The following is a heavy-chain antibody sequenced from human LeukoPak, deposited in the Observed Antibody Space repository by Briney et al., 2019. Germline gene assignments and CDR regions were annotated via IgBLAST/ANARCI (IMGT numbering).Heavy chain of an antibody. Sequence: GESLKISCKGSGYSFTNYWVGWVRQMPGKGLEWMGIIYAGDSDTRYSPSLKGQVTISDDKSTSTAYLQWGSLKASDTAMYYCARLNWGAFDIWGQGTMVTVSS. CDR1: GYSFTNYW. V-gene: IGHV5-51*01. CDR3: ARLNWGAFDI. CDR2: IYAGDSDT. J-gene: IGHJ3*02. D-gene: IGHD7-27*01.